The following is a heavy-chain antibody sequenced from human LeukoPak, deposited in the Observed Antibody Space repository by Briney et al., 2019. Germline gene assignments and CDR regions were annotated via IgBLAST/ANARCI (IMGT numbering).Heavy chain of an antibody. Sequence: WGTLSVTCTVSGGSISRYYWSWIRQPPGKGLEWIGCIYYSGSTKYNPSLQSRVPISVDTSKIQFYLTPSSVTAADTAVYYCARRYVDIVATDAFDIWGQGTMVTVSS. CDR3: ARRYVDIVATDAFDI. J-gene: IGHJ3*02. CDR2: IYYSGST. CDR1: GGSISRYY. D-gene: IGHD5-12*01. V-gene: IGHV4-59*01.